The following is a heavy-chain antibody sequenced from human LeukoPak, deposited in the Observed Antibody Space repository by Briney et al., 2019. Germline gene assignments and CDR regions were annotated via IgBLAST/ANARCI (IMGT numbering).Heavy chain of an antibody. V-gene: IGHV1-18*01. D-gene: IGHD3-16*02. CDR1: GYTFTSYG. J-gene: IGHJ4*02. CDR3: ARAGWNDYVWGSYPSGY. Sequence: ASVKVSCKASGYTFTSYGISWVRQAPGQGLEWMGWISAYNGNTNYAQKFQGRVTMTTDTSTSTAYMELTSLRSGDTAVYYCARAGWNDYVWGSYPSGYWGQGTLVTVSS. CDR2: ISAYNGNT.